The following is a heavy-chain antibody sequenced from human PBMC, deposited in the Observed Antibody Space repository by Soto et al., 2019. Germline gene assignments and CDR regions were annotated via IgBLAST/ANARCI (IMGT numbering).Heavy chain of an antibody. J-gene: IGHJ3*02. D-gene: IGHD3-22*01. V-gene: IGHV1-2*02. CDR2: INPNSGGT. CDR1: GYTFTGYY. Sequence: ASVKVSCKASGYTFTGYYMHWVRQAPGQGLEWMGWINPNSGGTNYAQKFQGRVTMTRDTSISTAYMELSRLRSDDTAVYYCARAWPTYYDSSGEPFDIWGQGTMVTVSS. CDR3: ARAWPTYYDSSGEPFDI.